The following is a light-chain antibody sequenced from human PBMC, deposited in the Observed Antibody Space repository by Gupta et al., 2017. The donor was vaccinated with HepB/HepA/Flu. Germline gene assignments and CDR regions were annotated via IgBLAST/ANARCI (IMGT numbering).Light chain of an antibody. V-gene: IGKV3-20*01. CDR2: GAS. CDR3: QQYGSSPPYT. Sequence: EIVLTQSPGTLSLTPGERASFSCRASQSVSNNYLAWYQQKPGRAPRLLIYGASSRATGIPDRFSGSGYGTDFTLTISRREPEDYAVYYCQQYGSSPPYTFGQGTKVEIK. CDR1: QSVSNNY. J-gene: IGKJ2*01.